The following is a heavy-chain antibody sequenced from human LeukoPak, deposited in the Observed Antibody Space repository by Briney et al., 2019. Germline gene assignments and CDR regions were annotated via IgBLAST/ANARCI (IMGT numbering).Heavy chain of an antibody. CDR1: GGSIGSSAYS. J-gene: IGHJ4*02. D-gene: IGHD3-10*01. V-gene: IGHV4-39*02. CDR3: AREGPHGSGIYYNPLDY. Sequence: SETLSLTCTVSGGSIGSSAYSWGWIRQPPGKGLEWIGSISYTGTTYYNPSLKSRVTISLDTSKNQFSLKLISVTAADTALYYCAREGPHGSGIYYNPLDYWGQGVLVIVSS. CDR2: ISYTGTT.